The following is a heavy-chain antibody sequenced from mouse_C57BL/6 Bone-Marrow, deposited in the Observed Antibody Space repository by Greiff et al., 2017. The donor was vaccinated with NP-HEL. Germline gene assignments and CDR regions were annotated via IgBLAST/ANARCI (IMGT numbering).Heavy chain of an antibody. CDR1: GFNIKDDY. D-gene: IGHD2-3*01. Sequence: EVQRVESGAELVRPGASVKLSCTASGFNIKDDYMHWVKQRPEQGLEWIGWIDPENGDTEYASKFQGKATITADTSSNTAYLQLSSLTSEDTAVYYCTWGDGYYSAWFAYWGQGTLVTVSA. V-gene: IGHV14-4*01. CDR3: TWGDGYYSAWFAY. J-gene: IGHJ3*01. CDR2: IDPENGDT.